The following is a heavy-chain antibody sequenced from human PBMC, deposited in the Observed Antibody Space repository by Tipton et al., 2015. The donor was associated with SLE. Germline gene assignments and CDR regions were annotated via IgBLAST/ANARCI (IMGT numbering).Heavy chain of an antibody. CDR1: GGSISSYY. Sequence: TLSLTCTVSGGSISSYYWSWIRQPPGKGLEWIGYIYYSGNTNYNPSLKSRVTISVDKSKNQFSLKLSSVTAADTAVYYCAREEYSSGWTEVHWFDPWGQGTLVTVSS. CDR2: IYYSGNT. V-gene: IGHV4-59*01. D-gene: IGHD6-19*01. CDR3: AREEYSSGWTEVHWFDP. J-gene: IGHJ5*02.